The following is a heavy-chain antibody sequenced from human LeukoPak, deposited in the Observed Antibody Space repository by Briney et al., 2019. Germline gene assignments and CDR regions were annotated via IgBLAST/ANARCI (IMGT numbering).Heavy chain of an antibody. Sequence: GGSLRLSCAGSGFTFNNAWMTWVRQAPGKGLEWVGRIKSRTDGGTTDYAAPVKDRFTISRDDSKSTLYLQMNSLQTEDTGVYYCTTELVWFGVLAHWGQGTLATVSS. D-gene: IGHD3-10*01. CDR1: GFTFNNAW. CDR2: IKSRTDGGTT. CDR3: TTELVWFGVLAH. V-gene: IGHV3-15*01. J-gene: IGHJ4*02.